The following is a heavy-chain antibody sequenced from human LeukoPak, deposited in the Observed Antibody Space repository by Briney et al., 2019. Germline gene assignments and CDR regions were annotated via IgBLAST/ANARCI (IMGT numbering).Heavy chain of an antibody. J-gene: IGHJ4*02. CDR2: INHSGST. CDR3: ARGGRSWLHQYYFDY. Sequence: ASETLSLTCAVYGGSFSGYYWSWIRQPPGKGLEWIGEINHSGSTNYNPSLKSRVTISVDTSKNQFSLKLSSVTAADTAVYYCARGGRSWLHQYYFDYWGQGTLVTVSS. CDR1: GGSFSGYY. D-gene: IGHD5-24*01. V-gene: IGHV4-34*01.